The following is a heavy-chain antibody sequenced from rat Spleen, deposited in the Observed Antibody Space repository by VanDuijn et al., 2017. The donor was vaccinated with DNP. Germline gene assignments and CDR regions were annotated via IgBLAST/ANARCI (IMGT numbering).Heavy chain of an antibody. CDR3: ATDGMDA. CDR1: GFTFRSYG. Sequence: EVQLAESGGGLVQPGRSLKLSCAASGFTFRSYGMAWVRQAPTRGLEWVATISTSGSRTYYPDSVKGRFTISRDTAKNTLTLQMDSLRSEDTATYYCATDGMDAWGQGTSVTVSS. V-gene: IGHV5-27*01. J-gene: IGHJ4*01. CDR2: ISTSGSRT.